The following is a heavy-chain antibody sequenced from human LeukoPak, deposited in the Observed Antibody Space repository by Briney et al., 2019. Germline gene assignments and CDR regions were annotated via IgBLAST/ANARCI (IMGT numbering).Heavy chain of an antibody. J-gene: IGHJ6*03. D-gene: IGHD1-1*01. Sequence: GGSLRLSCAASGFTFSSYAMSWVRQAPGKGLEWVSAISGSGGSTYYADSLKGRFTISRDNSKNTLYLQMNSLRAEDTAVYYCAKKVRTTYYYYYMDVWGKGTTVTVSS. CDR2: ISGSGGST. V-gene: IGHV3-23*01. CDR1: GFTFSSYA. CDR3: AKKVRTTYYYYYMDV.